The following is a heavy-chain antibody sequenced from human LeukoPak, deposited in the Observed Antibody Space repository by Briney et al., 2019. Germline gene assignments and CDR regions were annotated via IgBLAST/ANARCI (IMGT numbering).Heavy chain of an antibody. CDR2: IYYSGST. J-gene: IGHJ4*02. CDR3: ATATRTVVRGYFDY. D-gene: IGHD4-23*01. CDR1: GGSISSYY. V-gene: IGHV4-59*01. Sequence: SETLSLTCTVSGGSISSYYWSWIRQPPGKGLEWIGYIYYSGSTNYTPSLKSRVTISVDTSKNQFSLKLSSVTAADTAVYYCATATRTVVRGYFDYWGQGTLVTVSS.